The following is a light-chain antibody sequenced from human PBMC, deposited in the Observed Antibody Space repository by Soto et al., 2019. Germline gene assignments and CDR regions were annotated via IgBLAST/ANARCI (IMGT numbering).Light chain of an antibody. CDR1: GSVCIL. CDR3: QPRSNWA. V-gene: IGKV3-11*01. Sequence: EIVLTQFPATLSLSPGERATLSCRATGSVCILFPWSQQKPGQAPSLLIFDASNRAKGLPARFSGSGSGSDFPLHISSLRPEDFAVYSRQPRSNWAFGQGTQVDIK. CDR2: DAS. J-gene: IGKJ1*01.